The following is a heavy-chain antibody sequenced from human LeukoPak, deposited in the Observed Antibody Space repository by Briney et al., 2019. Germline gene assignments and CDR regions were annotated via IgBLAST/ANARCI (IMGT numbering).Heavy chain of an antibody. D-gene: IGHD6-19*01. CDR3: AKGGGWLYYFDY. Sequence: PGGSLRLSCAASGFTFSTSAMNWVRQAPGKGLEWVSAISGSADTTYYADSVKGRFSISRDNSKNTVYLQMNSLRTEDTAVYYCAKGGGWLYYFDYWGQGTLVTVSS. CDR2: ISGSADTT. V-gene: IGHV3-23*01. CDR1: GFTFSTSA. J-gene: IGHJ4*02.